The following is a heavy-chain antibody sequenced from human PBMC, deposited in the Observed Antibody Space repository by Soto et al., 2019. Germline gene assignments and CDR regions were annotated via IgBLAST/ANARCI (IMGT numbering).Heavy chain of an antibody. V-gene: IGHV4-30-4*02. CDR2: IYYSGTT. Sequence: SETLSLTCSVSGGSISSGAYYWNWIRQHPRKGLEWIGYIYYSGTTYYNPSLGSRVSISADXXXXXXXXXXXXXXXXXXXVYXXXRNPSHLCASTSCHAFDIWGQGTMVTVSS. CDR3: XRNPSHLCASTSCHAFDI. J-gene: IGHJ3*02. D-gene: IGHD2-2*01. CDR1: GGSISSGAYY.